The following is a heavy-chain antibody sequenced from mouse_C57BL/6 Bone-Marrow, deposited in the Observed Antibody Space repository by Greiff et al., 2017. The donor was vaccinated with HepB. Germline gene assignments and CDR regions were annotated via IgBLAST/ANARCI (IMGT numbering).Heavy chain of an antibody. D-gene: IGHD1-1*02. CDR2: IRSKSNNYAT. J-gene: IGHJ4*01. V-gene: IGHV10-1*01. CDR1: GFSFNTYA. Sequence: VQLKESGGGLVQPKGSLKLSCAASGFSFNTYAMNWVRQAPGKGLEWVARIRSKSNNYATYYADSVKDRFTISRDDSESMLYLQMNNLKTEDTAMYYCVRHDWVAPYAMDYWGQGTSVTVSS. CDR3: VRHDWVAPYAMDY.